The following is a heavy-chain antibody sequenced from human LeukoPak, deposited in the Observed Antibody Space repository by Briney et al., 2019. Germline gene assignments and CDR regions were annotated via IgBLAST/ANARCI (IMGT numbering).Heavy chain of an antibody. CDR3: AKVRPILHFDP. CDR1: GFAFSSYA. V-gene: IGHV3-23*01. CDR2: ISGSGGGI. J-gene: IGHJ5*02. D-gene: IGHD1-26*01. Sequence: GGSLRLSCAASGFAFSSYAMNWVRQAPGKGLEWLSAISGSGGGIYYADSVKGRFIISRDNSKNTLYLQMNTLRAEDTAVYYCAKVRPILHFDPWGQGTLVTVSS.